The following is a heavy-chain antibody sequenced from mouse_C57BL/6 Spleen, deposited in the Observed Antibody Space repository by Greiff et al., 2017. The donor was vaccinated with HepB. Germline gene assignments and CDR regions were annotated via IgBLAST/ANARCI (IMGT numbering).Heavy chain of an antibody. D-gene: IGHD2-4*01. J-gene: IGHJ2*01. CDR2: ISDGGSYT. CDR1: GFTFSSYA. CDR3: ARGGYDYEEYYFDY. Sequence: EVQVVESGGGLVKPGGSLKLSCAASGFTFSSYAMSWVRQTPEKRLEWVATISDGGSYTYYPDNVKGRFTISRDNAKNNLYLQMSHLKSEDTAMYYCARGGYDYEEYYFDYWGQGTTLTVSS. V-gene: IGHV5-4*01.